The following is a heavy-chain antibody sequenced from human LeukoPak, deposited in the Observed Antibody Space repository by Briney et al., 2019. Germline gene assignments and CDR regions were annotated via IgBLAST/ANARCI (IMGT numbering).Heavy chain of an antibody. CDR2: IYSGGST. CDR3: ARVPSSPDSSGYYYGYYFDY. Sequence: GGSLRLSCAASGFTVSSNYVSWVRQAPGKGLEWVSVIYSGGSTYYADSVKGRFTISRDNSKNTLYLQMNSLRAEDTAVYYCARVPSSPDSSGYYYGYYFDYWGQGTLVTVSS. V-gene: IGHV3-66*01. D-gene: IGHD3-22*01. CDR1: GFTVSSNY. J-gene: IGHJ4*02.